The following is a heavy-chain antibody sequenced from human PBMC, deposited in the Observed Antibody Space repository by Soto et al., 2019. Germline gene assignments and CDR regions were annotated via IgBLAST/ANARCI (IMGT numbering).Heavy chain of an antibody. CDR1: GFTFSSYG. J-gene: IGHJ3*02. Sequence: QVQLVESGGGVVQPGRSLRLSCAASGFTFSSYGMHWVRQAPGKGPEWVAVIWYDGSNKYYADSVKGRFTISRDNSKNTLYLQMNSLRAEDTAVYYCATGSHAFDIWGQGTMVTVSS. V-gene: IGHV3-33*01. D-gene: IGHD6-25*01. CDR2: IWYDGSNK. CDR3: ATGSHAFDI.